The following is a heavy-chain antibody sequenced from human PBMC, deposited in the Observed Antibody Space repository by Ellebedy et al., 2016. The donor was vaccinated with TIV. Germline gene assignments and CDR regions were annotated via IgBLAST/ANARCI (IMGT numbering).Heavy chain of an antibody. J-gene: IGHJ4*02. CDR1: GFTFSRYA. CDR3: ACSRTFDY. D-gene: IGHD6-19*01. V-gene: IGHV3-23*01. Sequence: GESLKISCAASGFTFSRYAMTWVRQAPGKGLEWVSGIVGSGGGIFYADSVKGRFTISRDNAKNTLYLQMNSLRAEDTAVYYCACSRTFDYWGQGTLVTVSS. CDR2: IVGSGGGI.